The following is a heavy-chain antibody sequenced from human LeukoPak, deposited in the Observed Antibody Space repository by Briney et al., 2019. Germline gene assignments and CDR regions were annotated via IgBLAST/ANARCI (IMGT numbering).Heavy chain of an antibody. D-gene: IGHD3-22*01. J-gene: IGHJ4*02. CDR3: ARGGYYDNEFDY. CDR1: GGSISSYY. V-gene: IGHV4-59*01. CDR2: IYYSGST. Sequence: PSETLSLTCTVSGGSISSYYWSWIRQPPGKGLEWIGYIYYSGSTNYNPSLKSRVTISVDTSKNQSSLKLSSVTAADTAVYYCARGGYYDNEFDYWGQGTLVTASS.